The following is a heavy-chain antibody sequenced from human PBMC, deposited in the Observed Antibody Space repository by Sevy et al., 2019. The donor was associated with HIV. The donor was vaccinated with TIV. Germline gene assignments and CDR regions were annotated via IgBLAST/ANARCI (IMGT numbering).Heavy chain of an antibody. CDR2: ISSSGGRT. CDR1: GFTFSSYA. V-gene: IGHV3-23*01. CDR3: AKPLFGLGSGSPDYYCGMDV. D-gene: IGHD3-10*01. Sequence: GGSLRLSCAASGFTFSSYAMSWVRQAPGKGLEWVSTISSSGGRTYYADSVKGRFTISRDKSKNTLYLQMNSLRAEDTAVYYCAKPLFGLGSGSPDYYCGMDVWCQGTTVTVSS. J-gene: IGHJ6*02.